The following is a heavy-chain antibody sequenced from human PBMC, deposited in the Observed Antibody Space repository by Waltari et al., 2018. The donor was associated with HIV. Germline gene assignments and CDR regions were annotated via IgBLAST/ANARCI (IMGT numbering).Heavy chain of an antibody. J-gene: IGHJ5*02. D-gene: IGHD6-19*01. V-gene: IGHV3-21*01. CDR1: GVRFLAFN. Sequence: EVRLLESGGGLVRPGGSRRLQCAAPGVRFLAFNMNWVRQGPGKGLEWVASIGSLQNFIHYADSVKGRFTVSRDNAKNSLYLQMNSLTAEDTAVYYCARGPSSGWSWFDPWGQGTLVTVSS. CDR2: IGSLQNFI. CDR3: ARGPSSGWSWFDP.